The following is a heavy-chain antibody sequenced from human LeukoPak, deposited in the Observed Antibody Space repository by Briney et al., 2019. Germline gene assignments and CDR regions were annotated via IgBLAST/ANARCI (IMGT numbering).Heavy chain of an antibody. CDR3: VRGISAVVPRAFDL. CDR2: IGSSGLII. CDR1: GFNFNNYS. V-gene: IGHV3-48*04. D-gene: IGHD2-15*01. J-gene: IGHJ3*01. Sequence: PGGSLRLSCVASGFNFNNYSLNWVRQAPGKGLEWVSYIGSSGLIIYYADSVKGRLTISRDNAKNSLFLQMSSLRAEDTAVYYCVRGISAVVPRAFDLWGQGTMVTVSS.